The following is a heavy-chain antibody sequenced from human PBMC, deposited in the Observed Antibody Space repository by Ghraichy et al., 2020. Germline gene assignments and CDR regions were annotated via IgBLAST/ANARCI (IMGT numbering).Heavy chain of an antibody. D-gene: IGHD3-10*01. V-gene: IGHV3-33*01. J-gene: IGHJ6*02. CDR1: GFTFSSYG. CDR2: IWYDGSNK. CDR3: ARARPYGSGSSYYYYGMDV. Sequence: GGSLRLSCAASGFTFSSYGMHWVRQAPGKGLEWVAVIWYDGSNKYYADSVKGRFTISRDNSKNTLYLQMNSLRAEDTAVYYCARARPYGSGSSYYYYGMDVWGQGTTVTVSS.